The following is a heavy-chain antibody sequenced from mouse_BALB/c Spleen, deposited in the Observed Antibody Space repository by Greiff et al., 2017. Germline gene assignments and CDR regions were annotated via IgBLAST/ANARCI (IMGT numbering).Heavy chain of an antibody. J-gene: IGHJ4*01. Sequence: EVQRVESGPSLVKPSQTLSLTCSVTGDSITSGYWNWIRKFPGNKLEYMGYISYSGSTYYNPSLKSRISITRDTSKNQYYLQLNSVTTEDTATYYCARYYGNYEGGAMDYWGQGTSVTVSS. CDR2: ISYSGST. D-gene: IGHD2-1*01. CDR3: ARYYGNYEGGAMDY. CDR1: GDSITSGY. V-gene: IGHV3-8*02.